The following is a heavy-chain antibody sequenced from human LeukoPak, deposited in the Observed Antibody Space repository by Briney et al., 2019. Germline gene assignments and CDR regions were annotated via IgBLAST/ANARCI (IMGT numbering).Heavy chain of an antibody. Sequence: GASVKVSCKASGGTFSSCAISWVRQAPGQGLEWMGGIIPIFGTANYAQKFQGRVTITTDESTSTAYMELSSLRSEDTAVYYCARDVKLSRAFDIWGQGTMVTVSS. CDR1: GGTFSSCA. D-gene: IGHD6-6*01. J-gene: IGHJ3*02. CDR3: ARDVKLSRAFDI. V-gene: IGHV1-69*05. CDR2: IIPIFGTA.